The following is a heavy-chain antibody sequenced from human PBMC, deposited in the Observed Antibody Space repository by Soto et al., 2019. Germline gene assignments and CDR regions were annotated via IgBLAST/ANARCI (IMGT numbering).Heavy chain of an antibody. Sequence: EVQLVESGGGLVQPGGSLRLSCAASGFTFSSYSMNWVRQAPGKGLEWVSYISSSSSTIYYADSVKGRFTISRDNAKNSLYLQVNSLRAEDTAVYCCARGLGSGYPSQVDVWGKGTTVTVSS. CDR3: ARGLGSGYPSQVDV. CDR2: ISSSSSTI. D-gene: IGHD3-3*01. J-gene: IGHJ6*04. CDR1: GFTFSSYS. V-gene: IGHV3-48*01.